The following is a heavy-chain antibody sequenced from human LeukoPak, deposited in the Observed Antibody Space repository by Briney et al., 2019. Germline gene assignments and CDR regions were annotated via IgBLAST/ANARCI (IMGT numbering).Heavy chain of an antibody. CDR3: AKAMIWDSYYFDY. D-gene: IGHD3/OR15-3a*01. V-gene: IGHV3-23*01. CDR2: ISGSGGRT. Sequence: PGGSLRLSCAASGFTFNNYAMSWVRQAPGKGLQWVSGISGSGGRTYYAGSVKGRFTISRDNSENTLYLQMNSLRAEDTAVYYCAKAMIWDSYYFDYWGQGTLVTVSS. CDR1: GFTFNNYA. J-gene: IGHJ4*02.